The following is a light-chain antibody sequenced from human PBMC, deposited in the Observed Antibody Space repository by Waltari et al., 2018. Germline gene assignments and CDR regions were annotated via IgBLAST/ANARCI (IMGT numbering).Light chain of an antibody. CDR1: QSLVYNSKHKNY. CDR3: HQYLSSPQT. J-gene: IGKJ4*02. V-gene: IGKV4-1*01. Sequence: DIVMTQSPEYLAVSLGARATLHCKSSQSLVYNSKHKNYLYWYHQQPGKPPKLLIYWESAGQFGVPYRVSGSGSETDFTLTISSLQSEDVAVYYCHQYLSSPQTFGRGTKVEVK. CDR2: WES.